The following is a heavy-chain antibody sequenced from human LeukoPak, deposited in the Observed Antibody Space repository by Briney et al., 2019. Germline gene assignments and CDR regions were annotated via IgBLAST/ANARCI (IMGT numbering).Heavy chain of an antibody. D-gene: IGHD1-1*01. V-gene: IGHV1-46*01. J-gene: IGHJ4*02. CDR3: ARDKRNDVGDS. Sequence: ASVKVSCKASGYTFTSYYIHWVRQAPGQGLEWMGIINPSGGSTSYAQKFQGRVTMTRDTSTSTVYMELSRLRSEDTAVYYCARDKRNDVGDSWGQGTLVTVSS. CDR2: INPSGGST. CDR1: GYTFTSYY.